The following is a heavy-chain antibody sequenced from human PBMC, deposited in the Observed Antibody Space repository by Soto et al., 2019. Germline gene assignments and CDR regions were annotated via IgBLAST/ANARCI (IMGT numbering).Heavy chain of an antibody. CDR2: INSDGSNT. CDR3: ARDQGY. V-gene: IGHV3-74*01. CDR1: GFTFRDYW. J-gene: IGHJ4*02. Sequence: PGGSLRLSCAASGFTFRDYWMYWVRQAPGKGLVWVSRINSDGSNTNYMDSVKGRFTISRDNSKNTLYLQMNSLRAEDTAVYYCARDQGYWGQGTLVTVSS.